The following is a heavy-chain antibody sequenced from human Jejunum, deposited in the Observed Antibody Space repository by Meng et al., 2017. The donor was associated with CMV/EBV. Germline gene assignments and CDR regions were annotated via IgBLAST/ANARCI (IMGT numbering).Heavy chain of an antibody. J-gene: IGHJ5*02. Sequence: GGSISSYFWSWIRQPTGKGLEWIGYIYYTGSTNNKHSLKSRVTMSVDTSKNQFSLKLSSVTAADTAVYFCARDSTLYSNFNWFDPWGQGTQVTVSS. CDR1: GGSISSYF. V-gene: IGHV4-59*01. CDR3: ARDSTLYSNFNWFDP. CDR2: IYYTGST. D-gene: IGHD4-11*01.